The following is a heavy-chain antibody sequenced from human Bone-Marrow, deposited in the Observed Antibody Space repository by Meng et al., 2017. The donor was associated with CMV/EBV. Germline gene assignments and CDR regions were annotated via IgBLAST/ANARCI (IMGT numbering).Heavy chain of an antibody. D-gene: IGHD2-2*01. CDR3: AKASCSSTSCHPYYFDY. J-gene: IGHJ4*02. Sequence: GESLKISCAASGFTFSSYWMHWVRQAPGKGLVWVSAISGSGGSTYYADSVKGRFTISRDNSKNTLYLQMNSLRAEDTAVYYCAKASCSSTSCHPYYFDYWGQGTLVTVSS. V-gene: IGHV3-23*01. CDR2: ISGSGGST. CDR1: GFTFSSYW.